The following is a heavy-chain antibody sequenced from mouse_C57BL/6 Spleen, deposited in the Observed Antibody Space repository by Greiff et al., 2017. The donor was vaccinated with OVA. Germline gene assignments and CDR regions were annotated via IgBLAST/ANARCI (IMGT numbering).Heavy chain of an antibody. CDR1: GFNIKDYY. J-gene: IGHJ2*01. Sequence: EVKVVESGAELVKPGASVKLSCTASGFNIKDYYMHWVKQRTEQGLEWIGRIDPEDGETKYAPKFQGKATITADTSSNTAYLQLSSLTSEDTAVYYCARPWVTREGFYFDYWGQGTTLTVSS. V-gene: IGHV14-2*01. CDR3: ARPWVTREGFYFDY. CDR2: IDPEDGET. D-gene: IGHD2-2*01.